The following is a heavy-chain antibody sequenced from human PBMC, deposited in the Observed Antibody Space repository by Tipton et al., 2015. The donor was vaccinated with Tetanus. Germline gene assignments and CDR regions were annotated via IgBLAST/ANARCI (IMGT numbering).Heavy chain of an antibody. CDR1: GGSISSGGYY. CDR2: IYNSGST. J-gene: IGHJ4*02. V-gene: IGHV4-31*03. Sequence: TLSLTCTVSGGSISSGGYYWSWTRQHPGKGLEWIGDIYNSGSTYYNPSLKSRVTILVDTTKNQFSPKLKSVTAADTAVYYCARDQARGARGWNYFDFWGQGSLVTVSS. D-gene: IGHD1-26*01. CDR3: ARDQARGARGWNYFDF.